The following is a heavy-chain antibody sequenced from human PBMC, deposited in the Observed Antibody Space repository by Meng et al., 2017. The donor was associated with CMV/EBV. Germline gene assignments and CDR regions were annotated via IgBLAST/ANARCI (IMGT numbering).Heavy chain of an antibody. J-gene: IGHJ4*02. Sequence: YYMHGGGQAPGQGLGWMGWINPNSGGTNYAQKFQGRVTMTRDTSISTAYMELSRLRSDDTAVYYCARPQNSDIVVVPAATSPPSADYWGQGTLVTVSS. D-gene: IGHD2-2*01. V-gene: IGHV1-2*02. CDR1: YY. CDR2: INPNSGGT. CDR3: ARPQNSDIVVVPAATSPPSADY.